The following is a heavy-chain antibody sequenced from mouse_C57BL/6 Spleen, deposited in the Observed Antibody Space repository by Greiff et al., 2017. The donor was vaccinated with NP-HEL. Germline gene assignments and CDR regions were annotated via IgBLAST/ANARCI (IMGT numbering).Heavy chain of an antibody. CDR2: IRNKANNHAT. CDR1: GFTFSDAW. Sequence: EVQVVESGGGLVQPGGSMKLSCAASGFTFSDAWMDWVRQSPEKGLEWVAEIRNKANNHATYYAESVKGRFTISRDDSKSSVYLQMNSLRAEDTGIYYCTRPEFSVFAYWGQGTLVTVSA. V-gene: IGHV6-6*01. CDR3: TRPEFSVFAY. J-gene: IGHJ3*01.